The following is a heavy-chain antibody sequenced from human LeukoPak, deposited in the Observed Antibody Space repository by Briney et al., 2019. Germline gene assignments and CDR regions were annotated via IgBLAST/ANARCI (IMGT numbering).Heavy chain of an antibody. J-gene: IGHJ5*02. CDR2: ISAYNGNT. Sequence: ASVKVSCKASGYTFTSYGISWVRQAPGQGLEWMGWISAYNGNTNYAQKVQGRVTMTKDTSTSTAYMELRSLRSDDTAVYYCARVYNRGSGYENWFDPWGQGTLVTVSS. V-gene: IGHV1-18*01. CDR1: GYTFTSYG. D-gene: IGHD3-3*01. CDR3: ARVYNRGSGYENWFDP.